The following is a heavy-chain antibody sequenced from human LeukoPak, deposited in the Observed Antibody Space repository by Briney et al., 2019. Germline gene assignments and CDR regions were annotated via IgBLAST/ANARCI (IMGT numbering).Heavy chain of an antibody. CDR1: GYTFTSYA. CDR2: INTNTGNP. V-gene: IGHV7-4-1*02. D-gene: IGHD3-10*01. CDR3: ARDLVRGVGPYYGMDV. J-gene: IGHJ6*02. Sequence: ASVNVSCKASGYTFTSYAMNWVRQAPGQGLEWMGWINTNTGNPTYAQGFTGRFVFSLDTSVSTAYLQISSLKAEDTAVYYCARDLVRGVGPYYGMDVWGQGTTVTVSS.